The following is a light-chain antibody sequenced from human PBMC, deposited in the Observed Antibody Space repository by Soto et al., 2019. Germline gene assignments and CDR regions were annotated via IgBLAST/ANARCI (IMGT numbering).Light chain of an antibody. V-gene: IGKV3-15*01. J-gene: IGKJ4*01. CDR2: GAS. Sequence: EIVFTQSPGTLSLSPGERATLSCRASQSVSSNLAWYQQKPGQAPRLLIYGASTRATGIPARFSGSGSGTEFTLTISSLQSEDFAVYSCQQYNNWPPLTFGGGTKGDIK. CDR1: QSVSSN. CDR3: QQYNNWPPLT.